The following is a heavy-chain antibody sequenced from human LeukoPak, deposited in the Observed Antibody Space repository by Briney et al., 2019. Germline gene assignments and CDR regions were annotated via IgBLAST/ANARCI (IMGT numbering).Heavy chain of an antibody. Sequence: SETLSLTCTVSGGSISSYYWSWIRQPPGKGLEWIGYIYYSGSTNYNPSLKSRVTISVDTSKNQFSLKLSSVTATDTAVYYCASGNPGYADAFDIWGQGTMVTVSS. CDR1: GGSISSYY. D-gene: IGHD1-1*01. CDR2: IYYSGST. V-gene: IGHV4-59*08. J-gene: IGHJ3*02. CDR3: ASGNPGYADAFDI.